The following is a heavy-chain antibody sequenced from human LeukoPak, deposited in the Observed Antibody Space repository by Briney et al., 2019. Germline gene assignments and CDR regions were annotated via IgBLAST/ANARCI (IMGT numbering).Heavy chain of an antibody. J-gene: IGHJ4*02. V-gene: IGHV3-33*08. Sequence: GGSLRLSCAASGFTFSNYEMNWVRQPPGKGLEWVTLLAYDGTNKQYADSVKGRFTISRDNSQNTVDLHMDSLRAEDTAVYYCARGGPLGDTNRFDFWGQGILVTVSS. CDR1: GFTFSNYE. D-gene: IGHD1-14*01. CDR2: LAYDGTNK. CDR3: ARGGPLGDTNRFDF.